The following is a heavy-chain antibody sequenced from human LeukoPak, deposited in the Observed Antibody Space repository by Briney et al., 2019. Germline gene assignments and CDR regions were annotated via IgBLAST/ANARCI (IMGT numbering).Heavy chain of an antibody. D-gene: IGHD3-22*01. Sequence: SETLSLTCAVYGGSFSGYYWSWIRQPPGKGLEWIGEINHSGSTNYNPSLKSRVTISVDTSKNQFSLKLSFVTAADTAVYYCARDNSYYYDSSGAHAFDIWGQGTMVTVSS. CDR3: ARDNSYYYDSSGAHAFDI. J-gene: IGHJ3*02. CDR1: GGSFSGYY. CDR2: INHSGST. V-gene: IGHV4-34*01.